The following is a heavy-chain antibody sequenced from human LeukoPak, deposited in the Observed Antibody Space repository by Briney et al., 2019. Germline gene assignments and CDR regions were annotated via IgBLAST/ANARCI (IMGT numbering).Heavy chain of an antibody. D-gene: IGHD2-21*02. CDR1: GGSISSYY. Sequence: PSETLSLTCTVSGGSISSYYWSWLRQPPGKGLEWIGYIYYSGSTNYNPSLKSRVTISVDTSKNQFSLKLSSVTAADTAVYYCASSSPLVVVTADWFDPWGQGTLVTVSS. J-gene: IGHJ5*02. CDR2: IYYSGST. V-gene: IGHV4-59*08. CDR3: ASSSPLVVVTADWFDP.